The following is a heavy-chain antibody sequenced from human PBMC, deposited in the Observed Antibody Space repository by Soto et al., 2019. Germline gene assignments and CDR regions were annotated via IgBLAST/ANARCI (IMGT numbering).Heavy chain of an antibody. D-gene: IGHD6-13*01. J-gene: IGHJ4*02. V-gene: IGHV3-23*01. CDR1: GFTFNNYA. CDR3: AKYASSSWSLFDY. CDR2: ISGGGGGT. Sequence: GGSLRLSCAASGFTFNNYAMSWVRQAPGKGLEWVSSISGGGGGTYYADSVKGRFTISRDNSKNTLYLQMNSLRAEDTALYYCAKYASSSWSLFDYWGQGTLVTVSS.